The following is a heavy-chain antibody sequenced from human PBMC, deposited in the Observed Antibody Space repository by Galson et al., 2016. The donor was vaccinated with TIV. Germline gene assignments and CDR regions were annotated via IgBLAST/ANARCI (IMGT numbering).Heavy chain of an antibody. J-gene: IGHJ6*03. CDR3: ARDRGSRDYMDV. D-gene: IGHD6-25*01. V-gene: IGHV6-1*01. CDR2: TSYRSNWYN. CDR1: GDSVSSTPAS. Sequence: CAISGDSVSSTPASWNWIRQSPSRGLEWLGRTSYRSNWYNDYATSVKSRMTISPDTSENEVSLHLKSVTPEDSAVYYCARDRGSRDYMDVWGIGTTVIVS.